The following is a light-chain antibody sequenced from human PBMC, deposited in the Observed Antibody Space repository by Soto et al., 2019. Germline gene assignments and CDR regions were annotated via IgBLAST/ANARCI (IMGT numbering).Light chain of an antibody. V-gene: IGKV3-20*01. CDR2: AAS. CDR1: QSVSSYY. Sequence: IVLTQSPGTLSLSPGERATLSCRSSQSVSSYYLAWYQQRPGQAPRLLIYAASSRATGIPDRFSGGGSGTDFTLTISRLEPEDFAVYYCQQGGSSPWTFGQGTKV. CDR3: QQGGSSPWT. J-gene: IGKJ1*01.